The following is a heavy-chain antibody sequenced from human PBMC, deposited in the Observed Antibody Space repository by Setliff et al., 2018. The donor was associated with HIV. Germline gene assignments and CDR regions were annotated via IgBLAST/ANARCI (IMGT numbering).Heavy chain of an antibody. CDR2: INGDGSFT. V-gene: IGHV3-74*01. D-gene: IGHD3-16*01. Sequence: GGSLRLSCAASGFTFSSSWMHWVRQTPGKGLVWVSRINGDGSFTSYADSVKGRFTISRDNSKKTLYLQMNSVTGEDTAVYYCTSWGRPRDGFDVWGQGTKVTVSS. CDR1: GFTFSSSW. J-gene: IGHJ3*01. CDR3: TSWGRPRDGFDV.